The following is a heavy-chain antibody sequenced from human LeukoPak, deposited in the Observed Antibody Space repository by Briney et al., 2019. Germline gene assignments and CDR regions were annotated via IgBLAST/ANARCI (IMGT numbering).Heavy chain of an antibody. CDR1: GGTFSSYA. D-gene: IGHD1-7*01. V-gene: IGHV1-69*13. J-gene: IGHJ4*02. CDR3: ARDHRGTGTIVARFDY. CDR2: IIPIFGTA. Sequence: ASVKVSCKASGGTFSSYAISWVRQAPGQGPEWMGGIIPIFGTANYAQKFQGRVTITADESTSTAYMELSSLRSEDTAVYYCARDHRGTGTIVARFDYWGQGTLVTVSS.